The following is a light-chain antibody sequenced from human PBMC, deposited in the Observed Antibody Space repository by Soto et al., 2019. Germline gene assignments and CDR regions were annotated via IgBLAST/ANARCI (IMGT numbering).Light chain of an antibody. J-gene: IGLJ1*01. CDR1: SSDVGGYTY. CDR3: TSYTSSSTPYV. V-gene: IGLV2-14*01. Sequence: QSVLTKRASVSGSPGQSITISCAGTSSDVGGYTYVSWYQQHPGKAPKLMIYDVSNRPSGVSNRFSGSKSGNTASLTISGLQAEDEADYYCTSYTSSSTPYVFGGGTKVTVL. CDR2: DVS.